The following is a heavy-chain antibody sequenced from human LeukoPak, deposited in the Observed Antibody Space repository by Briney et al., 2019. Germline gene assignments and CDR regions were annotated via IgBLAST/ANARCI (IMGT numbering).Heavy chain of an antibody. CDR2: IGSSGGDT. V-gene: IGHV3-23*01. J-gene: IGHJ4*02. CDR1: GFTLSSYA. CDR3: AKVQYSYGFYYFDY. D-gene: IGHD5-18*01. Sequence: GGSLRLSCAASGFTLSSYAMSWVRQAPGKGLEWVSAIGSSGGDTYYADSVKGRFTISRDISRNTLSLQMNSLRAGDTALYYCAKVQYSYGFYYFDYWGQGTLVTVSS.